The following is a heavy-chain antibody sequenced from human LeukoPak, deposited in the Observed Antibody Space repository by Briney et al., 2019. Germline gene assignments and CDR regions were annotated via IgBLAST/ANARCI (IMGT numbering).Heavy chain of an antibody. D-gene: IGHD3-10*01. Sequence: GGSLRLSCAASGFTFSKYYMHWVRQAPGKGPVWISYINGDGSHTTYADSVKGRFTISRDNAINTVYLQMNSLRDEDTAIYYCVNMVSDSGVEGKWGQGTLVTVSS. CDR3: VNMVSDSGVEGK. CDR2: INGDGSHT. V-gene: IGHV3-74*01. J-gene: IGHJ4*02. CDR1: GFTFSKYY.